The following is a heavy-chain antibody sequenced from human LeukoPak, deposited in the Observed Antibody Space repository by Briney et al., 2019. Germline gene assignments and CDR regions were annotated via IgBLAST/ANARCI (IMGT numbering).Heavy chain of an antibody. CDR1: GFTFDDYG. V-gene: IGHV3-20*04. D-gene: IGHD7-27*01. J-gene: IGHJ6*03. CDR3: ARDPGTGAILRGYMDV. CDR2: INWSGGST. Sequence: PGGSLRLSCAASGFTFDDYGMSWVRQAPGKGLEWVSGINWSGGSTGYADSVKGRFTISRDNAKNSLYLQMNSLRAEDTALYYCARDPGTGAILRGYMDVWGKGTTVTVSS.